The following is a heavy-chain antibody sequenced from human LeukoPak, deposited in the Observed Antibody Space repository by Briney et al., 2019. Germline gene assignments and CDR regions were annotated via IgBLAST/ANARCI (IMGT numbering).Heavy chain of an antibody. J-gene: IGHJ4*02. CDR1: GFTFSSSA. Sequence: GGSLRLSCAASGFTFSSSAMSWVRQVPGKGLEWVSGISSSGGSTNYADSVRGRFTISRDNSKNTLYVQMNSLRDEDTALYYCAKDVARDSSGYYWNFDYWGQGTLVTVSS. CDR3: AKDVARDSSGYYWNFDY. V-gene: IGHV3-23*01. CDR2: ISSSGGST. D-gene: IGHD3-22*01.